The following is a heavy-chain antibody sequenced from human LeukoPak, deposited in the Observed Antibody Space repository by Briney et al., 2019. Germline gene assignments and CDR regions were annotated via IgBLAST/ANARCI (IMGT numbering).Heavy chain of an antibody. CDR1: GGSISSYY. V-gene: IGHV4-59*01. D-gene: IGHD2-2*01. J-gene: IGHJ6*03. CDR2: IYYSGST. CDR3: ARMSSYCSSTSCSSGFHYYMDV. Sequence: SETLSLTCTVSGGSISSYYWSWLRQPPGKGLEWLGYIYYSGSTNYNPSLKSRVTISVDTSKNQFSLKLSSVTAADTAVYYCARMSSYCSSTSCSSGFHYYMDVWGKGTTVTVSS.